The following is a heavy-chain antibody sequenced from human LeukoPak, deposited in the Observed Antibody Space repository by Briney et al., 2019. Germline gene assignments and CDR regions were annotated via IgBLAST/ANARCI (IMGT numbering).Heavy chain of an antibody. J-gene: IGHJ5*02. CDR3: ARARGSYVFDP. D-gene: IGHD1-26*01. Sequence: GGSLRLSCAASGFTVSSNYMSWVRQAPGKGLEWVSVIYSGGSTYYADSVKGRLTISRDNSKNTLYLQMNSLRAEDTAVYYCARARGSYVFDPWGQGTLVTVSS. CDR1: GFTVSSNY. CDR2: IYSGGST. V-gene: IGHV3-66*01.